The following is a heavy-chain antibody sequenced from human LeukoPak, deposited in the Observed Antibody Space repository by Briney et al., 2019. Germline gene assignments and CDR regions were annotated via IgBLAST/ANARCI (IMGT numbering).Heavy chain of an antibody. J-gene: IGHJ4*02. CDR3: ARDRYCGGDCSFDY. D-gene: IGHD2-21*02. V-gene: IGHV3-66*01. CDR1: GFTFSSYA. Sequence: GRSLRLSCAVSGFTFSSYAMHWVRQVPGKGLEWVGVFYSDGNTYYADSVKNRFAISRDNSKNTLYLQMNSVRAEDTAVYYCARDRYCGGDCSFDYWGQGTLVTVSS. CDR2: FYSDGNT.